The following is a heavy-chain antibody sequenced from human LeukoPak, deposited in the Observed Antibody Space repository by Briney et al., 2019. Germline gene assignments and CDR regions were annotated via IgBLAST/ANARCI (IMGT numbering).Heavy chain of an antibody. J-gene: IGHJ4*02. V-gene: IGHV4-4*02. CDR1: GGSITTTNW. Sequence: PSATLSLTCAVAGGSITTTNWRSWVRQAPGKGLEWIGEVHLNGATNYNPSLDSRFSMSIDKSNNHLSLEVTSVTAATTAMYYCTRESGAFSPFGFWGQGTLVTVSS. D-gene: IGHD1-26*01. CDR3: TRESGAFSPFGF. CDR2: VHLNGAT.